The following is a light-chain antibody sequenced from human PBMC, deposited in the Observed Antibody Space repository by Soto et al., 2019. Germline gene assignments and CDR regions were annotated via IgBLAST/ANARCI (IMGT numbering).Light chain of an antibody. CDR1: QSVLYSSNNKNY. J-gene: IGKJ1*01. CDR2: WAS. Sequence: DIVMTQSPDSLAVSLVERATINCKSSQSVLYSSNNKNYLAWYQQKPGQPPKLLIYWASTRESGVPDRFSGSGSATDFTLTISSLQAEDVAVYYCQQYYSTPRTFGQGTKVDIK. V-gene: IGKV4-1*01. CDR3: QQYYSTPRT.